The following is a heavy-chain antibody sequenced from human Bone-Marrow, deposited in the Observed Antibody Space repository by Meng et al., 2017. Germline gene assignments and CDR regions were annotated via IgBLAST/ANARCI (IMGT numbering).Heavy chain of an antibody. Sequence: QWQHQEPGPRLLKPSQTLSLTRTVSGGSISSGGYYWSWIRQHPGKGLEWIGYIYYSGTTYYNPSLSSLVTISVDTSKNQFSLNLSSVTAADTAVYYCARDIRQGGNIWFDPWGQGTLVTVSS. D-gene: IGHD3-16*01. CDR3: ARDIRQGGNIWFDP. J-gene: IGHJ5*02. CDR1: GGSISSGGYY. V-gene: IGHV4-31*01. CDR2: IYYSGTT.